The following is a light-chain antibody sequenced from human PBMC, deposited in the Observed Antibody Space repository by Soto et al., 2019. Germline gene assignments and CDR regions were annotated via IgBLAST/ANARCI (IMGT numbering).Light chain of an antibody. J-gene: IGKJ2*01. V-gene: IGKV3-15*01. Sequence: EIVMTQSPATLSVSPGERATLSCRASQSISTELAWYQQKPGQPPRLLIYSASTRATGVPARFTGSGYGSELTRTIRGLQSEDFAVYYCHQGHNWPLTFGQGTMLE. CDR2: SAS. CDR1: QSISTE. CDR3: HQGHNWPLT.